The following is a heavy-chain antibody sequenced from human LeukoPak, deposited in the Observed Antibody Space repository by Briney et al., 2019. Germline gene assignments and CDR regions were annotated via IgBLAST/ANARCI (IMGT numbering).Heavy chain of an antibody. CDR3: ARIQSRIIAARPGNPAFDY. J-gene: IGHJ4*02. CDR1: GYTFSGFY. CDR2: ISTYNDNT. D-gene: IGHD6-6*01. Sequence: ASVKVSCKASGYTFSGFYIHWVRQAPGQGLEWMGWISTYNDNTHYAQKLQGRVTMTTDTSTSTVYMELKSLRSDDTAVYYCARIQSRIIAARPGNPAFDYWGRGTPVTVSS. V-gene: IGHV1-18*04.